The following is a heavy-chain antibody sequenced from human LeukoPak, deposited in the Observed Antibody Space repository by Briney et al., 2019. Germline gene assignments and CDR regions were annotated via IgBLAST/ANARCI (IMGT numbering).Heavy chain of an antibody. CDR3: ATGGDILTGYYYY. J-gene: IGHJ4*02. CDR1: GFTFSSYA. Sequence: SGGSLRLSCAASGFTFSSYAMSWVRQAPGKGLEWVSAISGSGGSTYYADSVKGRFTISRDNSKNTLYLQMNSLRAEDTAVYYCATGGDILTGYYYYWGQGTLVTVSS. D-gene: IGHD3-9*01. CDR2: ISGSGGST. V-gene: IGHV3-23*01.